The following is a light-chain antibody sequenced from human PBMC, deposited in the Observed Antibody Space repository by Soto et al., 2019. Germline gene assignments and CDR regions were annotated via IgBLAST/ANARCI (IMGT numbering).Light chain of an antibody. V-gene: IGLV2-8*01. CDR2: EVS. CDR1: SSDVGGYNY. J-gene: IGLJ3*02. Sequence: QSVLTQPPSASGSPGQSVTISCTGTSSDVGGYNYVSWYQQHPGKAPKLMIYEVSKRPSGVPDRFSGSKSGNTASLTVSGLQAEGEADYYCSSYAGSNNLVFGGGTQLTVL. CDR3: SSYAGSNNLV.